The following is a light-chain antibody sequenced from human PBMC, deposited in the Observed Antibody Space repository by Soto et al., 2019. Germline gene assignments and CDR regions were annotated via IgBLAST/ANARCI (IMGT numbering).Light chain of an antibody. CDR2: GAS. CDR1: QTVTSNY. CDR3: HQYGSSPET. Sequence: EIVLTQSPGTLSSSPGERATLSCRASQTVTSNYLAWYQQKRGQAPRLLIWGASIRATDLPDRFSGGGSGTDFTLTISRLEAEDFAVYYCHQYGSSPETFGQGTKVEIK. V-gene: IGKV3-20*01. J-gene: IGKJ1*01.